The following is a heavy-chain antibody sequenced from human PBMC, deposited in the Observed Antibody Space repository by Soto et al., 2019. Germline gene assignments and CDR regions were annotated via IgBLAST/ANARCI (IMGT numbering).Heavy chain of an antibody. CDR2: INHSGST. CDR1: GGPFSGYY. V-gene: IGHV4-34*01. Sequence: SETLSLTCAVYGGPFSGYYWSWIRQPPGKGLEWIGEINHSGSTLYNPSLKSRVTISVDTSKNQFSLKVSSVTAADTAVYYCARSLSPLSAFDIWGQGTMVTVSS. J-gene: IGHJ3*02. CDR3: ARSLSPLSAFDI.